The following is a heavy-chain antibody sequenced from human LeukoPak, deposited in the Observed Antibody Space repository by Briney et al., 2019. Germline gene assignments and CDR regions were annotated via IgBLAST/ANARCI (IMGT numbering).Heavy chain of an antibody. CDR3: ARAGNYDFWSGYYTGPDFDY. J-gene: IGHJ4*02. Sequence: GGSVRLSCAASGFTVSGNYISWVRQAPGEGLEWVSVIYSGGSTYYADSVKGRFTISRDNAKNSLYLQMNSLRAEDTAVYYCARAGNYDFWSGYYTGPDFDYWGQGTLDTVSS. V-gene: IGHV3-53*01. CDR2: IYSGGST. D-gene: IGHD3-3*01. CDR1: GFTVSGNY.